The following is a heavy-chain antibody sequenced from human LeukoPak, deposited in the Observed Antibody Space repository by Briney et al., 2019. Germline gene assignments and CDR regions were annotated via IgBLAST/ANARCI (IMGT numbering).Heavy chain of an antibody. D-gene: IGHD6-13*01. CDR1: GYTFTSYD. V-gene: IGHV1-8*03. CDR3: ARGHSSSWVVGWGFDY. Sequence: ASVKVSCKASGYTFTSYDINWVRQATGQGLEWMGWMNPNSGNTGYAQKFQGRVTITRNTSISTAYMELSSLRSEDTAVYYCARGHSSSWVVGWGFDYWGQGTLVTVSS. CDR2: MNPNSGNT. J-gene: IGHJ4*02.